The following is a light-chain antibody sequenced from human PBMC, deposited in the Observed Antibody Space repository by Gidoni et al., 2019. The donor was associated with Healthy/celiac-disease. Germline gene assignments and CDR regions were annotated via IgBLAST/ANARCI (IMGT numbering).Light chain of an antibody. CDR2: KAS. CDR3: QQYNSYPYT. Sequence: DIQMTQSPSTLSASVGDRVTITCRARQSISSCLAWYQQKPGKAPKLLIYKASSLESGVPSRFSGSGSGTEFTLTISSLQPDDFATYYCQQYNSYPYTFGQGTKLEIK. V-gene: IGKV1-5*03. J-gene: IGKJ2*01. CDR1: QSISSC.